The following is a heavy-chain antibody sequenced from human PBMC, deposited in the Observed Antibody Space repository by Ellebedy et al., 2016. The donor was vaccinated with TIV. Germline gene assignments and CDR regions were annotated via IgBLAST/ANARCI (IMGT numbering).Heavy chain of an antibody. Sequence: GGSLRLXXVASGFAFSRYPMHWVRQAPGKGLEWVTVVSYDGRAKSYADSVKGRFTISRDNSKNTVYLEMNSLRPDDTAVYFCVKEGDSSGHAGDFDYWGQGTLVTVPS. CDR2: VSYDGRAK. J-gene: IGHJ4*02. CDR1: GFAFSRYP. CDR3: VKEGDSSGHAGDFDY. D-gene: IGHD6-19*01. V-gene: IGHV3-30*04.